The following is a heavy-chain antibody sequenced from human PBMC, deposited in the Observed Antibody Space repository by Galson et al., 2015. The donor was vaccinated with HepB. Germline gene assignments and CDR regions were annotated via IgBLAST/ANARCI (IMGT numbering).Heavy chain of an antibody. CDR3: ARNGYWGGDCPSNWLDP. Sequence: SVKVSCKASGGTFRRYAISWVRQAPGQGLEWMGGSIPSFGTANYAQKFQGRVTITADESTSTAYMELSSLRSEDTAVYYCARNGYWGGDCPSNWLDPWGQGTLVTVSS. D-gene: IGHD2-21*01. V-gene: IGHV1-69*13. CDR2: SIPSFGTA. J-gene: IGHJ5*02. CDR1: GGTFRRYA.